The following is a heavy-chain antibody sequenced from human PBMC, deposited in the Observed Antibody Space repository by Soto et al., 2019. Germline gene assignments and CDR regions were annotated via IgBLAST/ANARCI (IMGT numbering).Heavy chain of an antibody. Sequence: SETLSLTCTVSGGSISSGGYYWSWIRQHPGKGLEWIGYIYYSGSTYYNPSLKSRVTISVDTSKNQFSLKLSSVTAADTAVYYCASVQALYYDFWSGYRPYGMEVWGQGTTVTVSS. V-gene: IGHV4-31*03. CDR2: IYYSGST. CDR1: GGSISSGGYY. D-gene: IGHD3-3*01. J-gene: IGHJ6*02. CDR3: ASVQALYYDFWSGYRPYGMEV.